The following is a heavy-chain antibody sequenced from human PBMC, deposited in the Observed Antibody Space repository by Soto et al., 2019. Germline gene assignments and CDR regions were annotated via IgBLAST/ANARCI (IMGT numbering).Heavy chain of an antibody. J-gene: IGHJ4*02. CDR3: AHRGSDYVWGYPDY. D-gene: IGHD3-16*01. CDR2: IYWNDDK. Sequence: SGPTLVNPTQTLTLTCTFSGFSLSTSGVGVGWIRQPPGKALEWLALIYWNDDKRYSPSLKSRLTITKDTSKNQVVLTMTNMDPADTATYYCAHRGSDYVWGYPDYWGQGNLVTVSS. CDR1: GFSLSTSGVG. V-gene: IGHV2-5*01.